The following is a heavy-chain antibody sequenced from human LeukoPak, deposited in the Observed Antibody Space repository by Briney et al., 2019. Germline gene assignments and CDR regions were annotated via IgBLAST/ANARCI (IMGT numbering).Heavy chain of an antibody. Sequence: SETLSLTCTVSGGSISSYYWSWIRQPPGKGLEWIGYIYTSGSTNYNPSLKSRVTISVDTSKNQFSLKLSSVTAADTAVYYCARHSFSTYFDYWGQGTLVIVSS. J-gene: IGHJ4*02. CDR1: GGSISSYY. CDR2: IYTSGST. V-gene: IGHV4-4*09. CDR3: ARHSFSTYFDY.